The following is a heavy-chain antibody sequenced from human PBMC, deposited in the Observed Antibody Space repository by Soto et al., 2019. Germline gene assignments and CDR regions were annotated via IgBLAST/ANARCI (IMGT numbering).Heavy chain of an antibody. D-gene: IGHD5-18*01. Sequence: GASVKVSCKASGYTFTGYYMHWVRQAPGQGLEWMGWINPNSGGTNYAQKFQGWVTMTRDTSISTAYMELSRLRSDDTAVYYCARGGTARVTGGYYYYGMDDWGKGTTVTVSS. CDR1: GYTFTGYY. CDR2: INPNSGGT. CDR3: ARGGTARVTGGYYYYGMDD. J-gene: IGHJ6*04. V-gene: IGHV1-2*04.